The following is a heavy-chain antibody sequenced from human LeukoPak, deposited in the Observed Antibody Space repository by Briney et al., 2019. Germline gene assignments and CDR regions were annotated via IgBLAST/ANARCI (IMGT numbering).Heavy chain of an antibody. CDR2: IREDGKVT. J-gene: IGHJ3*02. CDR1: GFSFGYYW. D-gene: IGHD4-17*01. CDR3: ARDSSPSSGDYYWDAFDS. V-gene: IGHV3-7*01. Sequence: GGSLRLSCTASGFSFGYYWMTWVRQAPGKGLEWVANIREDGKVTHYVDSVSGRFTISRDNTKNSLYLQMNSLRGEDTALYYCARDSSPSSGDYYWDAFDSWGQGTLVTVSS.